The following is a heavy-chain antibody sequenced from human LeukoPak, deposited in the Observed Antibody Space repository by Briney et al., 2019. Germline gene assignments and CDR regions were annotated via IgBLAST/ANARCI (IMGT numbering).Heavy chain of an antibody. CDR1: GFTFSSYA. D-gene: IGHD6-13*01. Sequence: GGSLRLSCAASGFTFSSYAMSWVRQAPGKGLEWVSAISGSGGRTYYADSVKGRFTISRDNSKNTLYLQMNSLRAEDTAVYYCARVQVAAAGRYYFDYWGQGTLVTVSS. V-gene: IGHV3-23*01. CDR3: ARVQVAAAGRYYFDY. J-gene: IGHJ4*02. CDR2: ISGSGGRT.